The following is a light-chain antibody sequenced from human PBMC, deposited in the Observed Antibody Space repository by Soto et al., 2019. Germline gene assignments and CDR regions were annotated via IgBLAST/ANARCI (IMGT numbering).Light chain of an antibody. CDR3: SSYTTSSTHWV. CDR1: SIDVGGYNY. Sequence: QSALTQRASVSGSPGQSITISCTGTSIDVGGYNYVSWYQQHPGKAPKLMIYEVSNRPSGVSNRFSGSKSGNTASLTISGLQAEDEADYYCSSYTTSSTHWVFGEGTKLTVL. J-gene: IGLJ3*02. CDR2: EVS. V-gene: IGLV2-14*01.